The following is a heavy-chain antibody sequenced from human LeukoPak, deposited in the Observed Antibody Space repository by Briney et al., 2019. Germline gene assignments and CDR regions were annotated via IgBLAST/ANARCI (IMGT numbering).Heavy chain of an antibody. CDR1: NGSISSYY. CDR3: ARDYRGGSYLDY. D-gene: IGHD3-10*01. Sequence: SETLSLTCTVSNGSISSYYWSWIRQPPGKGLEWIGSVYYSGTIYYNPSLKSRVTISVDTSKNQFSLKMSSVTAADTAVYYCARDYRGGSYLDYWGQGTLVTVSS. J-gene: IGHJ4*02. V-gene: IGHV4-39*07. CDR2: VYYSGTI.